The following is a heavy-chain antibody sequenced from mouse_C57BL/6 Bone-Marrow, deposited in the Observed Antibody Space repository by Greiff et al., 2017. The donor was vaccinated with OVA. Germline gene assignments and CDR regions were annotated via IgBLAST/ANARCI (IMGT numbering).Heavy chain of an antibody. CDR3: AGSHYYGSSNYWYFDV. CDR1: GYTFTSYW. V-gene: IGHV1-61*01. D-gene: IGHD1-1*01. Sequence: QVQLQQPGAELVRPGSSVKLSCKASGYTFTSYWMDWVKQRPGQGLEWIGNIYPSDSETHYNQKFKDKATLTVDKSSSTAYMRLSSLTSEDSAVYYCAGSHYYGSSNYWYFDVWGTGTTVTVSS. CDR2: IYPSDSET. J-gene: IGHJ1*03.